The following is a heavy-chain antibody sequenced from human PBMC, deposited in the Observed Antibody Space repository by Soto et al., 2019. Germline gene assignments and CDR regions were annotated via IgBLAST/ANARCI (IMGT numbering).Heavy chain of an antibody. CDR1: GGSISSYY. V-gene: IGHV4-59*01. CDR3: ARRYGGNLDY. J-gene: IGHJ4*02. Sequence: QVQLQESGPGLVKPSETLSLTCTVSGGSISSYYWSWIRQPPGKGLEWIGYIYYSGSTNYNPSLKSRVSKSVDTSKTQYSLKLSSVTAADTAVLYCARRYGGNLDYWGQGTLVTVSS. D-gene: IGHD1-26*01. CDR2: IYYSGST.